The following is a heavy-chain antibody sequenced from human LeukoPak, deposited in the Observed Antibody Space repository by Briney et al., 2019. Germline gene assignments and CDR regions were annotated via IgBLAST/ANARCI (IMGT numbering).Heavy chain of an antibody. J-gene: IGHJ4*02. V-gene: IGHV3-9*01. D-gene: IGHD5-18*01. CDR3: AKGNGYSHGYVGY. CDR1: GFIFDDYA. Sequence: PGGSLRLSCAASGFIFDDYAMHWVRQAPGKGLEWVSGISWNSGSIGYADSVKGRFTISRDNAKNSLYLQMNSLRAEDTALYYCAKGNGYSHGYVGYWGQGTPVTVSS. CDR2: ISWNSGSI.